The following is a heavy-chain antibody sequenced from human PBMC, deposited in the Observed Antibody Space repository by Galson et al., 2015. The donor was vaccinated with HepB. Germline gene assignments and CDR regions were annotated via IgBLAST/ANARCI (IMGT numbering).Heavy chain of an antibody. CDR1: GYTFTSYA. J-gene: IGHJ4*02. D-gene: IGHD3-3*01. CDR3: ARGTYYDFWSGYSYFDY. CDR2: INAGNGNT. V-gene: IGHV1-3*01. Sequence: SVKVSCKASGYTFTSYAMNWVRQAPGQRLEWMGWINAGNGNTKYSQKFQGRVTITRDTSASTAYMELSSLRSEDTAVYYCARGTYYDFWSGYSYFDYWGQGTLVTVSS.